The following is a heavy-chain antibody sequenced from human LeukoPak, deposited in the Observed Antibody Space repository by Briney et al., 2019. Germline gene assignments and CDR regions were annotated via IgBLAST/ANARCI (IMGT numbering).Heavy chain of an antibody. CDR3: AKIGRGYSNFFDD. Sequence: GGSLRLSCAASGFTFSSYAMHWVRQVPGKGLEWVAVISFDGSNEYYADSVKGRFTIPRDNAKNSLYLQMNSLRAEDTAVYYCAKIGRGYSNFFDDWGQGTLVTVSS. J-gene: IGHJ4*02. V-gene: IGHV3-30*04. D-gene: IGHD3-3*01. CDR1: GFTFSSYA. CDR2: ISFDGSNE.